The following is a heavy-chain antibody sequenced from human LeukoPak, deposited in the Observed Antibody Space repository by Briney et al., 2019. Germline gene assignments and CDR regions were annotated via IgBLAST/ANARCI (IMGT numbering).Heavy chain of an antibody. CDR1: GFSFSNYG. Sequence: PGRSLRLSCAASGFSFSNYGMHWVRQAPGKGLEWVAVIWYDGSNKYYADSVKGRFTISRDNSKNTLYLQVNSLRAEDTAVYYCARDGSSHIDYWGQGTLVTVSS. CDR2: IWYDGSNK. V-gene: IGHV3-33*01. CDR3: ARDGSSHIDY. J-gene: IGHJ4*02.